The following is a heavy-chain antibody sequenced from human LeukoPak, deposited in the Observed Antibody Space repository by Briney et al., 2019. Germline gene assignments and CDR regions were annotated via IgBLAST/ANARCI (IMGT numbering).Heavy chain of an antibody. J-gene: IGHJ4*02. D-gene: IGHD6-19*01. CDR3: ARDRAVAFDY. CDR1: GFTFSSYW. Sequence: PGGSLRLSCAASGFTFSSYWMSWVRQAPGKGLEWVANIKQDGSEKYYVDSVKGRFTISRDNSKNTLYLQMNSLRAEDTAMYYCARDRAVAFDYWGQGTLVTVSS. V-gene: IGHV3-7*01. CDR2: IKQDGSEK.